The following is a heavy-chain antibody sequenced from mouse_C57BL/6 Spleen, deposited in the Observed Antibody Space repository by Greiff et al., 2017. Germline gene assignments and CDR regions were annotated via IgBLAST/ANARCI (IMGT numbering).Heavy chain of an antibody. D-gene: IGHD4-1*01. CDR2: IYPGDGDT. V-gene: IGHV1-82*01. Sequence: QVQLQQSGPELVKPGASVKISCKASGYAFSSSWMNWVKQRPGKGLEWIGRIYPGDGDTNYNGKFKGKATLTADKSSSTAYMQLSSLTSEDSAVYFCARVTELGLGGDYWGQGTTLTVSS. CDR1: GYAFSSSW. J-gene: IGHJ2*01. CDR3: ARVTELGLGGDY.